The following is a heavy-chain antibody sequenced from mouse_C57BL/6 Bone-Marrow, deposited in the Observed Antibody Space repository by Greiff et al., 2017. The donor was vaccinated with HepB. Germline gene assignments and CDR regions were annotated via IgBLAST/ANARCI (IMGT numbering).Heavy chain of an antibody. CDR2: ISSGGSYT. J-gene: IGHJ3*01. CDR3: ARQGGDYDGNSIIGY. D-gene: IGHD1-1*01. V-gene: IGHV5-6*01. Sequence: EVMLVESGGDLVKPGGSLKLSCAASGFTFSSYGMSWVRQTPDKRLEWVATISSGGSYTYYPDSVKGRFTISRDNAKNTLYLQMSSLTSEDTAMYYCARQGGDYDGNSIIGYWGQGTLVTVSA. CDR1: GFTFSSYG.